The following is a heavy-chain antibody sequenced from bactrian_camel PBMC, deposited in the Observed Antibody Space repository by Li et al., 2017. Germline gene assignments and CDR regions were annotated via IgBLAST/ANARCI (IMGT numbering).Heavy chain of an antibody. J-gene: IGHJ4*01. D-gene: IGHD3*01. CDR1: MYISAYIFGHCG. Sequence: HVQLVESGGGSVQAGGSLKLSCVASMYISAYIFGHCGMSWYRQAPGKEREGVAAIWRGGGGNVYYADSVKDRFTISQDAAKNTLYLQMNSLKTEDTAVYYCAAGVGYFLGSNYWGQGTQVTVS. V-gene: IGHV3S45*01. CDR2: IWRGGGGNV. CDR3: AAGVGYFLGSNY.